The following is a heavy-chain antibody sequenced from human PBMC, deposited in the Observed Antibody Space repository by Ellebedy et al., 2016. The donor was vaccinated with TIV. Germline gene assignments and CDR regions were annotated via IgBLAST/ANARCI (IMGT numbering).Heavy chain of an antibody. Sequence: GESLKISCAASGFNFSSYWMYWVRQLPGMGLHWVARINGDGRSTSYAESVKGRFTVSRDNAKNTLYLHRNSLRAEDTAVYYCAGGNYECWNNYRDCWGQGTMVTVSS. CDR3: AGGNYECWNNYRDC. CDR1: GFNFSSYW. J-gene: IGHJ4*02. CDR2: INGDGRST. D-gene: IGHD3-3*01. V-gene: IGHV3-74*01.